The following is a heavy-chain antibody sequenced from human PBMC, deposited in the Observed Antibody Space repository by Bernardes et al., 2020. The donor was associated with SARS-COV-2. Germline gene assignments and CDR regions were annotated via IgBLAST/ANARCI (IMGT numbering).Heavy chain of an antibody. Sequence: ASVQVSCKASGYTFTGYYMHWVRQAPGQGLEWMGWITPNSGGTSYAQKFQGRVTMTRDTSISTAYMELSRLRSDDTAVYYCSRVDYGGNSPSFDYWGQGRLVTSSS. J-gene: IGHJ4*02. V-gene: IGHV1-2*02. CDR3: SRVDYGGNSPSFDY. D-gene: IGHD4-17*01. CDR2: ITPNSGGT. CDR1: GYTFTGYY.